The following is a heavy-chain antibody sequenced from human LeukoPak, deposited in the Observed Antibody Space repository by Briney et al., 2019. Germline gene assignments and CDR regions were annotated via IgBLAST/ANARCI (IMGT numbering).Heavy chain of an antibody. CDR2: ISGSGGTT. D-gene: IGHD3-9*01. CDR3: ARRYFDWHLGAFDI. CDR1: GSTFSSYG. J-gene: IGHJ3*02. V-gene: IGHV3-23*01. Sequence: GGTLRLSCAASGSTFSSYGMSWVRQAPGKGLEWVSGISGSGGTTYYADSVKGRFTISRDNSKNTLYLQMNSLRAEDTAAYYCARRYFDWHLGAFDIWGQGTMVTVSS.